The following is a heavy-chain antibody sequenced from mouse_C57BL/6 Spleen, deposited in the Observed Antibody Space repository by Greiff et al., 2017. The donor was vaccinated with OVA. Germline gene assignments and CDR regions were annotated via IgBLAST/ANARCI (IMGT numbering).Heavy chain of an antibody. CDR1: GYTFTSYW. J-gene: IGHJ1*03. Sequence: QVQLQQPGAELVKPGASVKMSCKASGYTFTSYWITWVKQRPGQGLEWIGDIYPGSGSTNYNEKFTSKATLTVDTSSSTAYMPRSSLTSEDSAVYCCARPDIKDWYFGGWGTGGTGTAAS. CDR2: IYPGSGST. D-gene: IGHD1-3*01. CDR3: ARPDIKDWYFGG. V-gene: IGHV1-55*01.